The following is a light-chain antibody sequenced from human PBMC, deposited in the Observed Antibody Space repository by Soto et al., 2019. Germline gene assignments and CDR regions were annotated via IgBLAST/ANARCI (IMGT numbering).Light chain of an antibody. CDR3: SSYTISTTLV. J-gene: IGLJ2*01. Sequence: QSALTQPASVSGSPGQSITISCTGTISDVGGYNYVSWYQQHPGKAPKLMIYEVSNRPSGVSNRFSGSKSGNTASLTISGLQAEDEADYYCSSYTISTTLVFGGRTKLTVL. V-gene: IGLV2-14*01. CDR2: EVS. CDR1: ISDVGGYNY.